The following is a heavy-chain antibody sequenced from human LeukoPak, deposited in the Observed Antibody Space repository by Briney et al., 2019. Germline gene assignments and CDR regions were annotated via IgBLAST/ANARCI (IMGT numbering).Heavy chain of an antibody. CDR1: GGSISSSSYY. J-gene: IGHJ4*02. CDR3: ARVSSGYGGWVDY. CDR2: IYYSGST. D-gene: IGHD3-22*01. Sequence: PETLSLTCTVSGGSISSSSYYWGWIRQPPGKGLEWIGSIYYSGSTYYNPSLKSRVTISVDTSKNQFSLKLSSVTAADTAVYYCARVSSGYGGWVDYWGQGTLVAVSS. V-gene: IGHV4-39*07.